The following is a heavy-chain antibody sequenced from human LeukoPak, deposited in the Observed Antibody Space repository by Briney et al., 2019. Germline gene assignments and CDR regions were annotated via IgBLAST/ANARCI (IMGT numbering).Heavy chain of an antibody. Sequence: GGSLRLSCAASGFTFSSFTMNWVRQAPGKGLEWVSTISSRSDYIYYADSVKGRFTISRDNAKNSLYLQMNSLRAEDTAVYYCARDEEMANWYFDLWGRGTLVTVSS. CDR3: ARDEEMANWYFDL. CDR1: GFTFSSFT. V-gene: IGHV3-21*01. J-gene: IGHJ2*01. CDR2: ISSRSDYI. D-gene: IGHD5-24*01.